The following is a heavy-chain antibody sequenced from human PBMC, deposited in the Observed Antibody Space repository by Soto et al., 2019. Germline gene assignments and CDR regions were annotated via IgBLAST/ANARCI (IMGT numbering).Heavy chain of an antibody. CDR2: ISWNSGSI. D-gene: IGHD1-26*01. J-gene: IGHJ6*02. CDR3: AKDGGGSYYPQGMDV. CDR1: GFTFDDYA. V-gene: IGHV3-9*01. Sequence: DVQLVESGGGLVQPGRSLRLSCAASGFTFDDYAMHWVRQAPGKGLEWVSGISWNSGSIGYADSVKGRFTISRDNAKNSLYLQMNSLRAEDTALYYCAKDGGGSYYPQGMDVWGQGTTVTVSS.